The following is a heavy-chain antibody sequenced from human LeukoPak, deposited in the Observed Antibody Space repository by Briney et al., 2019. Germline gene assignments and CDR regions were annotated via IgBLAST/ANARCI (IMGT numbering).Heavy chain of an antibody. V-gene: IGHV4-59*01. CDR1: GGSISSYY. D-gene: IGHD5-12*01. Sequence: SETLSLTCTVSGGSISSYYWSWIRQPPGKGLEWIGYIYTSGSTNYNPSLKSRVTISVDTSKNQFSLKLSSVTAADTAVYYCAREGGYDSGIDYWGQGTLVTVSS. CDR3: AREGGYDSGIDY. CDR2: IYTSGST. J-gene: IGHJ4*02.